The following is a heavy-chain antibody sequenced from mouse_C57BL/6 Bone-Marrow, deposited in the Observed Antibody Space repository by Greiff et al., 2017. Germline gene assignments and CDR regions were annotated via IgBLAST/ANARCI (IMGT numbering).Heavy chain of an antibody. D-gene: IGHD1-3*01. CDR3: ARDGRDNYEAY. Sequence: EVKLQESGPGLVKPSQSLSLTCSVTGYSITSGYYWNWLRQFPGNKLEWMGYISYDGSNNYNPFLKNRISITRDSSKNQFFLKLNSLTTEDTATYYCARDGRDNYEAYWGQGTLVTVSA. J-gene: IGHJ3*01. CDR2: ISYDGSN. V-gene: IGHV3-6*01. CDR1: GYSITSGYY.